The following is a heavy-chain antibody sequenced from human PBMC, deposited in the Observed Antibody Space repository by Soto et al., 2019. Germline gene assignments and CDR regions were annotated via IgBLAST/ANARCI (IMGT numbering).Heavy chain of an antibody. CDR2: IYYSGPS. CDR1: GGSVSRDRNF. J-gene: IGHJ4*02. Sequence: XETLSLTFTVSGGSVSRDRNFWSWIRQPPGKGLEWIGYIYYSGPSRYNPSLESRVTTSIDSSKNQVSLTLTSVTAADTAVYYCARGYSHYAQWGRGTLVTVSS. D-gene: IGHD4-4*01. CDR3: ARGYSHYAQ. V-gene: IGHV4-61*01.